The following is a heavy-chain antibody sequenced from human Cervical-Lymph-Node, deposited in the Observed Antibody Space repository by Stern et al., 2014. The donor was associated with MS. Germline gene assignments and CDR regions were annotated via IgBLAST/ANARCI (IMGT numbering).Heavy chain of an antibody. V-gene: IGHV5-51*03. CDR1: GYSFTSYW. CDR3: ARTRYSSSWYTFDP. CDR2: VDPGDSDT. D-gene: IGHD6-13*01. J-gene: IGHJ5*02. Sequence: QLVQSGAEVKKPGESLKISCTGSGYSFTSYWIAWARHMPGKGLEWMGIVDPGDSDTRYSPSFQGQVSISADKSTSTAYLQWSSLKASDTAMYYCARTRYSSSWYTFDPWGQGTLVTVSS.